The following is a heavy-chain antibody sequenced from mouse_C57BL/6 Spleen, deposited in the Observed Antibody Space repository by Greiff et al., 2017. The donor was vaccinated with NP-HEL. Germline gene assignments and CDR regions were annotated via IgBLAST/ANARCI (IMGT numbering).Heavy chain of an antibody. CDR2: FYPGSGSI. J-gene: IGHJ4*01. Sequence: VQLQQSGAELVKPGASVKLSCKASGYTFTEYTIHWVKQRSGQGLEWIGWFYPGSGSIKYNEKFKDKATLTADKSSSTVYMELSRLTSEDSAVYCCARLEGAGNYEDYAMDYWGQGTSVTVAS. CDR1: GYTFTEYT. V-gene: IGHV1-62-2*01. CDR3: ARLEGAGNYEDYAMDY. D-gene: IGHD2-1*01.